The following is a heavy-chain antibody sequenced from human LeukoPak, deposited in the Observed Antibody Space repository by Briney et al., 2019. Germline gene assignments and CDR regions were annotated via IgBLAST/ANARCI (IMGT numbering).Heavy chain of an antibody. J-gene: IGHJ4*02. CDR1: GFTFSTYG. CDR2: ISFDGSNK. Sequence: GRSLRLSCAASGFTFSTYGMHWVRQAPGKGLEWVAVISFDGSNKYYPDSVKGRFTISRDNSKNTLYLQMNSQRAEDTAVYYCAKDWGNWGYGYYFDHWGQGTLVTVSS. D-gene: IGHD7-27*01. CDR3: AKDWGNWGYGYYFDH. V-gene: IGHV3-30*18.